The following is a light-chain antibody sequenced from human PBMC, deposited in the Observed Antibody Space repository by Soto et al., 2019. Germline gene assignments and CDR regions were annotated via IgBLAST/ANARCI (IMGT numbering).Light chain of an antibody. CDR1: QNIYYN. CDR2: RAS. CDR3: LQYHNLLA. Sequence: ILMTQSPATVSVSPGESATLSCRASQNIYYNVAWYQQRPGQAPRLLIYRASTMATGVPARFSGSGSGTEFTITISILQPEDFTVYSCLQYHNLLAFGQGTKVEI. V-gene: IGKV3-15*01. J-gene: IGKJ1*01.